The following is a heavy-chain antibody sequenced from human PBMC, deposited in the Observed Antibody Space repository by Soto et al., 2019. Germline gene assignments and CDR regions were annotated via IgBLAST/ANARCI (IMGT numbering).Heavy chain of an antibody. V-gene: IGHV1-8*01. CDR1: GYTFTSYD. Sequence: ASVKVSCKASGYTFTSYDINWVRQATGQGLEWMGWMNPNSGNTGYAQKFQGRVTMTRNTSISTAYMELSSQRSEDTAVYYCARMRARAARRINYYYGMDVWGQGTTVTVSS. CDR2: MNPNSGNT. D-gene: IGHD6-6*01. J-gene: IGHJ6*02. CDR3: ARMRARAARRINYYYGMDV.